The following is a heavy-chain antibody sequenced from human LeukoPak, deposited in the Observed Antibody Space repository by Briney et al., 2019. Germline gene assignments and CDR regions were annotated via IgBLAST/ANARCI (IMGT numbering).Heavy chain of an antibody. D-gene: IGHD3-22*01. CDR1: GFTFSSYG. CDR3: AKVPYDSSGYYYFDY. J-gene: IGHJ4*02. CDR2: IRYDGSNK. V-gene: IGHV3-30*02. Sequence: GGSLRLSCAASGFTFSSYGMHWVRQAPGKGLEWVAFIRYDGSNKYYADSVKGRFTISRDNSKNTLYLQMNSLRAEDTAVYYCAKVPYDSSGYYYFDYWGQGTLVTVSS.